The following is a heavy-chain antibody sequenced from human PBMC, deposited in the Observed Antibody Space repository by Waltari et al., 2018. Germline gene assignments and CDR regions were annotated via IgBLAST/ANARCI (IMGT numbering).Heavy chain of an antibody. J-gene: IGHJ3*02. D-gene: IGHD2-21*01. CDR2: INHSGST. CDR1: GGSFSGYY. Sequence: QVQLQQWGAGLLKPSETLSLTCAVYGGSFSGYYWSWIRQPPGKGLEWIGEINHSGSTNYNPSLKSRVTISVDTSKNQFSLKLSSVTAADTAVYYCARGKAPKLFKHAFDIWGQGTMVTVSS. V-gene: IGHV4-34*01. CDR3: ARGKAPKLFKHAFDI.